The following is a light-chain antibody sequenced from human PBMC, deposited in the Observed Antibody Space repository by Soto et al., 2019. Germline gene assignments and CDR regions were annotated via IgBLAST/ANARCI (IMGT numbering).Light chain of an antibody. CDR1: QSLSAW. CDR2: KAS. Sequence: GDRVTITCRASQSLSAWLAWYQQKPGKAPKLLIYKASTLESGVPSRFSGSGSGTEFTLTISSLQPDDFATYYCQHYNSYSEAFGQGTKVDIK. V-gene: IGKV1-5*03. J-gene: IGKJ1*01. CDR3: QHYNSYSEA.